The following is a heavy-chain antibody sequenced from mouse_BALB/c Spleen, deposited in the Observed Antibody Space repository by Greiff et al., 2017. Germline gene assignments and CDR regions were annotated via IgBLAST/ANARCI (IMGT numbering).Heavy chain of an antibody. V-gene: IGHV1-67*01. CDR1: SYTFTDYA. CDR3: ARERPPYAMDY. CDR2: ISTYYGNT. J-gene: IGHJ4*01. Sequence: VQLQQSGPELVRPGVSVKISCKGSSYTFTDYAMHWVKQSHAKSLEWIGVISTYYGNTNYNQKFKGKATMTVDKSSSTAYMELARLTSEDSAVYYCARERPPYAMDYWGQGTSVTVSS.